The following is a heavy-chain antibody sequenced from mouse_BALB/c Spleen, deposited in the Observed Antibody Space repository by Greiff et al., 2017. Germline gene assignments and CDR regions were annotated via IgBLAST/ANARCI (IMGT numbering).Heavy chain of an antibody. V-gene: IGHV1-54*01. J-gene: IGHJ3*01. D-gene: IGHD2-14*01. CDR1: GYAFTNYL. Sequence: VQLQQSGAELVRPGTSVKVSCKASGYAFTNYLIEWVKQRPGQGLEWIGVINPGSGGTNYNEKFKGKATLTADKSSSTAYMQLSSLTSDDSAVYFCARSDYRYDGRRPWFAYWGQGTLVTVS. CDR3: ARSDYRYDGRRPWFAY. CDR2: INPGSGGT.